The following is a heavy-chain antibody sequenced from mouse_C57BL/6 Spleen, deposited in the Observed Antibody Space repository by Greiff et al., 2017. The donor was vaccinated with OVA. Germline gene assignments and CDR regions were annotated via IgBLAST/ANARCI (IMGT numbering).Heavy chain of an antibody. CDR3: ARGITTVVAKNY. V-gene: IGHV1-50*01. D-gene: IGHD1-1*01. Sequence: QVQLQQPGAELVKPGASVKLSCKASGYTFTSYWMQWVKQRPGQGLEWIGAIDPSDSYTNYNQKFQGKATLTVDTSSSTAYMQLSSLTSEDSAVYYYARGITTVVAKNYWGQGTTLTVSS. CDR1: GYTFTSYW. J-gene: IGHJ2*01. CDR2: IDPSDSYT.